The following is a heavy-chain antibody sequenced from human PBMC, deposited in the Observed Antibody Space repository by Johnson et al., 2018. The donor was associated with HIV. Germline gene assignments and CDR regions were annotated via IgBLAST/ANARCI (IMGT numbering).Heavy chain of an antibody. Sequence: VQLVESGGIVVQPGGSLRLSCAASGFTFDDYGMNWVRQTPGKGLEWVSGIDWHGGSTGYADSVKGRFTISRDHSKNTLYLQMNSLRAEDKAVYYCAKGAPVVVVAAPDAFDIWGQGTMVTVSS. V-gene: IGHV3-20*04. J-gene: IGHJ3*02. CDR3: AKGAPVVVVAAPDAFDI. CDR2: IDWHGGST. D-gene: IGHD2-15*01. CDR1: GFTFDDYG.